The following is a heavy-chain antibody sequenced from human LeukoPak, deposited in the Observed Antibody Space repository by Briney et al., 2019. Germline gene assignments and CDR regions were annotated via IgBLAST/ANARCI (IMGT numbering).Heavy chain of an antibody. V-gene: IGHV4-59*01. Sequence: SETLSLTCTVSGGSISSYYWSWIRQPPGKGLEWIGYIYYSGSTNYNPSLKSRVTISVDTSKNQFSLKLSSVTAADTAVYYCARAELGHWYFDLWGRGTLVTVSS. J-gene: IGHJ2*01. CDR1: GGSISSYY. CDR2: IYYSGST. CDR3: ARAELGHWYFDL. D-gene: IGHD1-26*01.